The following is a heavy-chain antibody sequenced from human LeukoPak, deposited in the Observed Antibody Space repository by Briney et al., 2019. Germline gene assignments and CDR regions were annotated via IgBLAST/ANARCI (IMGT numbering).Heavy chain of an antibody. V-gene: IGHV4-34*01. Sequence: SETLSLTCAVYGGSFSGYYWSWIRQPPGKGLEWIGEINHSGSTNYNPSLKSRVTISVDTSKNQFSLKLSSVTAADTAVYYCARFLWSPFNYFDYWGQGTLVTVSS. J-gene: IGHJ4*02. D-gene: IGHD3-10*01. CDR3: ARFLWSPFNYFDY. CDR2: INHSGST. CDR1: GGSFSGYY.